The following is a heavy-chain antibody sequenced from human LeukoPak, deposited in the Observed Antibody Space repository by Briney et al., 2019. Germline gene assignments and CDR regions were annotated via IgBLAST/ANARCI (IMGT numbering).Heavy chain of an antibody. Sequence: GGSLRLSCAASGFTFSSYGMTWVRQAPGKGLEWVSYISSSSSTIYYADSVKGRFTISRDNSKNTLLLQMNSLRAEDTAVYYCAKDRRHSDSSGYYSHDAFDIWGQGTTVTVSS. CDR1: GFTFSSYG. CDR3: AKDRRHSDSSGYYSHDAFDI. D-gene: IGHD3-22*01. CDR2: ISSSSSTI. V-gene: IGHV3-48*01. J-gene: IGHJ3*02.